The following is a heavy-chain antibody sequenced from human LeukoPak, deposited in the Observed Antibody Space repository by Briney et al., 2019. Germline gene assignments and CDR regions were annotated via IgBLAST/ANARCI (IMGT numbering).Heavy chain of an antibody. CDR2: ISGSGGST. CDR1: GYTFSSYA. Sequence: GGSLRLSCAASGYTFSSYAMSWVRQAPGKGLEWVSAISGSGGSTYYADSVKGRFTISRDNSKNKLYLQMNSLRAEDTAVYYCAKDNIVVVVAAPFDYWGQGTLVTVSS. CDR3: AKDNIVVVVAAPFDY. V-gene: IGHV3-23*01. J-gene: IGHJ4*02. D-gene: IGHD2-15*01.